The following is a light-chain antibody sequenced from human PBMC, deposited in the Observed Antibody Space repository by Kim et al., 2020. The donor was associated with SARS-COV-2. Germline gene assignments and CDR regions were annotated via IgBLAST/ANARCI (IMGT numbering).Light chain of an antibody. Sequence: WSPGERATLSCRASQSVSSSYLAWYQQKPGQAPRLLIYGASSRATGIPDRFSGSVSGTDFTLTISRLEPEDFAVYYCQQYGSSRKFGQGTKVDIK. V-gene: IGKV3-20*01. CDR3: QQYGSSRK. CDR1: QSVSSSY. CDR2: GAS. J-gene: IGKJ1*01.